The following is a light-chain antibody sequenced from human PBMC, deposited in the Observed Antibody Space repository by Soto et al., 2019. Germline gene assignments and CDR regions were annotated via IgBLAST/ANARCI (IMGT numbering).Light chain of an antibody. CDR1: QSVSSY. CDR3: QQRSNFPT. J-gene: IGKJ4*01. Sequence: IVLTQSPATLSLSPGERATLSCRASQSVSSYLACYQQNPGHATRLLIYDASYRAPGIPARFSGSGSGTGFTLSISSLEQEDFAVYYCQQRSNFPTFGGGTKVEIK. V-gene: IGKV3-11*01. CDR2: DAS.